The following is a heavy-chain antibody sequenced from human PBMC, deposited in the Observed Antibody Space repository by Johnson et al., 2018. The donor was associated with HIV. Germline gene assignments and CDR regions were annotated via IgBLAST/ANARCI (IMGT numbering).Heavy chain of an antibody. Sequence: VQLVESGGGLVQPGGSLRLSCAVSGFTFTNYWMHWVRQAPGKGLVWVSRVNNDGGDTIYADSVKGRFTISRDNAKNTLFLQMNSLRAEDTARYFCARGGPFHAYDIWGHGTTVTVSA. CDR1: GFTFTNYW. J-gene: IGHJ3*02. V-gene: IGHV3-74*01. CDR3: ARGGPFHAYDI. CDR2: VNNDGGDT. D-gene: IGHD2-21*01.